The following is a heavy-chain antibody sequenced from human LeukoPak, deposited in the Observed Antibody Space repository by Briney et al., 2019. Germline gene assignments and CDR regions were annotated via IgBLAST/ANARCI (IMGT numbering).Heavy chain of an antibody. J-gene: IGHJ5*02. Sequence: ASETLSLTCAVYGGSFSGYYWSWIRQPSGKGLEWIGEINHSGSTNYNPSLKSRVTISVDTSKNQFSLKLSSVTAADTAVYYCASSLEYDYVWGSYRSNWFDPWGQGTLVTVSS. V-gene: IGHV4-34*01. CDR1: GGSFSGYY. CDR3: ASSLEYDYVWGSYRSNWFDP. CDR2: INHSGST. D-gene: IGHD3-16*02.